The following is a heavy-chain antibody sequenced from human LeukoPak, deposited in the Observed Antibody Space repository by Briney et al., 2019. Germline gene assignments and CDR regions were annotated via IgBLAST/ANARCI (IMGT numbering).Heavy chain of an antibody. CDR3: ARGVAAVGGRWFDP. V-gene: IGHV1-2*02. CDR1: GYTFTDYY. CDR2: ISPNSGGT. Sequence: ASVKVSCKASGYTFTDYYIHWVRQAPGQGLERMGWISPNSGGTNYAQKFQGRVTMTRDTSISTAYMELSRLTSDDTAVYYCARGVAAVGGRWFDPWGQGTLVTVSS. D-gene: IGHD6-13*01. J-gene: IGHJ5*02.